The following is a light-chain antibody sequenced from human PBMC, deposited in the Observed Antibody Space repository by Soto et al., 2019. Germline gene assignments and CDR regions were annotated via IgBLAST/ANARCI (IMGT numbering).Light chain of an antibody. Sequence: EIVLTQSPATLSLSPGERATLSCRASQSVSSYLAWYQQKPGQAPRLLIYDASNRATGIPARFSGSGSGTDLTLTIISLEPEDFAVYCCQQRSNVPPETFGQGTKLEIK. V-gene: IGKV3-11*01. CDR2: DAS. CDR3: QQRSNVPPET. CDR1: QSVSSY. J-gene: IGKJ2*01.